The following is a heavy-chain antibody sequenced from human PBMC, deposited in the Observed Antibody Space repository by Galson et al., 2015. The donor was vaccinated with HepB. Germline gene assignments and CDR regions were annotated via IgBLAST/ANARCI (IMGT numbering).Heavy chain of an antibody. CDR2: ISHDGSNK. D-gene: IGHD1-26*01. Sequence: SLRLSCAASGFTFSSYAMHWVRQAPGKGLEWVAVISHDGSNKYYADSVKGRFTISRDNSKNTLYLQMNSLRAEDTAVYYCANQRVAASGSFYYYYGMDVWGQGTTVTVSS. J-gene: IGHJ6*02. CDR3: ANQRVAASGSFYYYYGMDV. CDR1: GFTFSSYA. V-gene: IGHV3-30-3*01.